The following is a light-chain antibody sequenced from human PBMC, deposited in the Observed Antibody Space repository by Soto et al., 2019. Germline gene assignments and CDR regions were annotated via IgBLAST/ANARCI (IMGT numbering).Light chain of an antibody. Sequence: DIQMTQSPSSLSASVGDRVTITCQASHDIRKYLNWYQQKPGKAPRLLIYDASNMEKGVPSRFTGSGSGTEFSLTISNLQPDDCATYYCQQYENYWTFGQGTKVDIK. V-gene: IGKV1-33*01. CDR2: DAS. CDR3: QQYENYWT. J-gene: IGKJ1*01. CDR1: HDIRKY.